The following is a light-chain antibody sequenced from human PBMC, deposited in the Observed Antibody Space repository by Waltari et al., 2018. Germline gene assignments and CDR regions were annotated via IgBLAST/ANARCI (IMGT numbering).Light chain of an antibody. Sequence: EIVLTQSPGTLSLSPGERATLSCSASQSISSSYLAWYQQKPGQAPRLLIYGASSTATGIPDRFSGSGSGTDFTLTISRLEPEDFAVYYCQHYGSSSYTFGQGTKLEI. CDR2: GAS. J-gene: IGKJ2*01. V-gene: IGKV3-20*01. CDR1: QSISSSY. CDR3: QHYGSSSYT.